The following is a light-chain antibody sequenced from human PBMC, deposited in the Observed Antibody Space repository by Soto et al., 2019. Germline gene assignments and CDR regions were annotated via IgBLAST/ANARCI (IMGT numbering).Light chain of an antibody. J-gene: IGLJ2*01. CDR1: SSNIGSNA. CDR3: AAWDDSLTAVV. CDR2: NVN. Sequence: QSVLTQPPSASGTPGQRVTISCSGSSSNIGSNAVIWYQQLPGAAPKLLVYNVNQRPSGVPARFSGSKSGASASLAISGLQSDDEADYYCAAWDDSLTAVVFGGGTQLTVL. V-gene: IGLV1-44*01.